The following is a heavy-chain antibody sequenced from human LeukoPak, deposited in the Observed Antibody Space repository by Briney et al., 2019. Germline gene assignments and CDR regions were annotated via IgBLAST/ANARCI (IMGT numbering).Heavy chain of an antibody. J-gene: IGHJ4*02. Sequence: SVKVSCKASGGTFSSYAISWVRQAPGQGLEWMGGIIPIFGTANYAQKFQGRVTITTDVSTSTAYMELSSLRSEDTAVYYCARGSEYYDSSGYYYFDYWGQGTLVTVSS. D-gene: IGHD3-22*01. CDR1: GGTFSSYA. CDR2: IIPIFGTA. CDR3: ARGSEYYDSSGYYYFDY. V-gene: IGHV1-69*05.